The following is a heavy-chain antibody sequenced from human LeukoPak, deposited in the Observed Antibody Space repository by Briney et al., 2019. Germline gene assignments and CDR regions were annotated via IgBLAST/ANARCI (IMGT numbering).Heavy chain of an antibody. Sequence: KASETLSLTCTVSGGSISSYYWSWIRQPPGKGLEWIGYIYYSGSTNYNPSLKSRVTISVDTSKNQFSLKLSSVTAADTAVYYCARLKLRYFDWLSNTDAFDIWGQGTMVTVSS. CDR2: IYYSGST. CDR3: ARLKLRYFDWLSNTDAFDI. CDR1: GGSISSYY. J-gene: IGHJ3*02. V-gene: IGHV4-59*01. D-gene: IGHD3-9*01.